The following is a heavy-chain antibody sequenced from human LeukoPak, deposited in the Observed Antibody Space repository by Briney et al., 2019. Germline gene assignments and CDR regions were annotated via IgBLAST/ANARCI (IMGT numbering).Heavy chain of an antibody. V-gene: IGHV1-18*01. D-gene: IGHD6-19*01. CDR2: ISAYNGNT. CDR1: GGTFNNYA. CDR3: AHVIAVAGLPVSDY. Sequence: ASVKVSCKASGGTFNNYAINWVRQAPGQGLEWMGWISAYNGNTNYAQKLQGRVTMTTDTSTSTAYMELRSLRSDDTAVYYCAHVIAVAGLPVSDYWGQGTLVTVSS. J-gene: IGHJ4*02.